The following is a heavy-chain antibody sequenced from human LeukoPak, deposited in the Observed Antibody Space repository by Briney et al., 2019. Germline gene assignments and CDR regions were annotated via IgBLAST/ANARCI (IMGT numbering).Heavy chain of an antibody. D-gene: IGHD1-7*01. V-gene: IGHV4-34*01. J-gene: IGHJ3*02. CDR2: INHSGST. CDR3: ARGPRKNWNYSGFHPFGI. Sequence: SETLSLTCAVYGGSFSGYYWSWIRQPPGKGLEWIGEINHSGSTNYNPSLKSRVTISVDTPKNQFSLKLSSVTAADTAVYYCARGPRKNWNYSGFHPFGIWGQGTMVTVSS. CDR1: GGSFSGYY.